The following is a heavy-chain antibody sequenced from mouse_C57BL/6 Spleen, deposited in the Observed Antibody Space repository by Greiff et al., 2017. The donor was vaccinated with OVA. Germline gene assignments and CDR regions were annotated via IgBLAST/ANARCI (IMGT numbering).Heavy chain of an antibody. CDR3: ARSDRDDYFDY. J-gene: IGHJ2*01. D-gene: IGHD2-14*01. CDR2: IDPSDSYT. CDR1: GYTFTSYW. Sequence: VQLQQPGAELVMPGASVKLSCKASGYTFTSYWMHWVKQRPGQGLEWIGEIDPSDSYTNYNQKFKGKSTLTVDKSSSTAYMQLSSLTSEDSAVYYCARSDRDDYFDYGGQGTTLTVSS. V-gene: IGHV1-69*01.